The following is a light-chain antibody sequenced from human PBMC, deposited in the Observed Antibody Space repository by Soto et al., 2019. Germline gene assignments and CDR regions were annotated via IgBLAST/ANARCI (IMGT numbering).Light chain of an antibody. CDR3: QKYNSAPLT. Sequence: DIQMTQSPSSLSASVGDRVTISCRASQDIKNYLAWYQQKPGKVPQLPIYAASTLQSGVPSRFSGSGSGTDFTLTISSLQPEDVATYYCQKYNSAPLTFGGGTRVEIK. V-gene: IGKV1-27*01. CDR1: QDIKNY. J-gene: IGKJ4*01. CDR2: AAS.